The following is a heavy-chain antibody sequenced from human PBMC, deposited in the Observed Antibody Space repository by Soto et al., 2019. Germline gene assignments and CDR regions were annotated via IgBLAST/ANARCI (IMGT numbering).Heavy chain of an antibody. CDR1: GYTFTTYL. D-gene: IGHD2-8*01. CDR2: INPTDSDT. V-gene: IGHV5-51*01. Sequence: PGESLKISCQASGYTFTTYLIGWVRQMPGKGLEWMAIINPTDSDTRYSPSFQGQVTISADKSISTAYLQLSSLKASDTAMYYCARQGGRMVSIDYWGQGSQVTVSS. CDR3: ARQGGRMVSIDY. J-gene: IGHJ4*02.